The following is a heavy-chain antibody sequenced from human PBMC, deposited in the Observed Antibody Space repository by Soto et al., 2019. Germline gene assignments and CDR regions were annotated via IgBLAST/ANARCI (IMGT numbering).Heavy chain of an antibody. CDR2: VSDHGDIT. CDR3: AKGPAVPSPGGVY. D-gene: IGHD2-8*02. V-gene: IGHV3-23*01. Sequence: EVQLLQSGGGLVQPGGSLRLCCAVSGITFSTYAMNWVRQAPGKGLEWVSTVSDHGDITYYADSVKGRFTISRDNSRSTLYLQMDSLRGDDTATYYCAKGPAVPSPGGVYWAQGTLVTVSS. CDR1: GITFSTYA. J-gene: IGHJ4*02.